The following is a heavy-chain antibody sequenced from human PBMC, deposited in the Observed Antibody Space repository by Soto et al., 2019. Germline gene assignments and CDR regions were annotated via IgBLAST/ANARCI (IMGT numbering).Heavy chain of an antibody. J-gene: IGHJ4*02. CDR2: ITDTGGDT. V-gene: IGHV3-23*01. D-gene: IGHD3-10*01. CDR1: GITFGGRA. CDR3: ARGSTDSYPGSRIFDF. Sequence: AGGSLRLSCVASGITFGGRAMSWVRQAPGEGLEWVSTITDTGGDTKYSDSVRGRFTMSRDNSKKTLYLQMNNLRVEDSALYYCARGSTDSYPGSRIFDFWGRGTLVTVSS.